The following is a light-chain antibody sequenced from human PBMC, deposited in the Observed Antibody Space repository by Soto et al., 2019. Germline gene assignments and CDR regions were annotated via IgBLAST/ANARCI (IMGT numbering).Light chain of an antibody. Sequence: QSALTQPASVSGSPGQSITISCTGTITDIGAYNYVSWYQQHPGKAPKLIIFEVSNRPSGISNRFSGSKSGQTASLSISGLQAEDEADYYCSSYTNSFTGVFGGGTKLTVL. J-gene: IGLJ3*02. V-gene: IGLV2-14*01. CDR1: ITDIGAYNY. CDR3: SSYTNSFTGV. CDR2: EVS.